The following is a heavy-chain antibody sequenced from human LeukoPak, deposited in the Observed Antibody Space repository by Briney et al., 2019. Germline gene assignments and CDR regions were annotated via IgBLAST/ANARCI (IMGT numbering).Heavy chain of an antibody. CDR1: GFNFNNYN. CDR2: ITLSSSTT. Sequence: PGGSLRLSCAASGFNFNNYNMNWVRQAPGKGLEWVSYITLSSSTTYYADSVKGRFTISRDNAKNSLYLQMNSLRAEDTALYYCARERGTGDWFDPWGQGTLVTVSS. J-gene: IGHJ5*02. CDR3: ARERGTGDWFDP. V-gene: IGHV3-48*04. D-gene: IGHD7-27*01.